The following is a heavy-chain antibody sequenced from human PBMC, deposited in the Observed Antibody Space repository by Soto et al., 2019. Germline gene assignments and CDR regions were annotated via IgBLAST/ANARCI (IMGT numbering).Heavy chain of an antibody. D-gene: IGHD2-2*01. Sequence: ASVKVSCKASGYTFTSYAMHWVRQAPGQRLEWMGWINAGNGNTKYSQKFQGRVTITRDTSASTAYMELSSLRSEDTAVYYCARDKLPAVFSTRMIPWFDPWGQGTLVTVSS. V-gene: IGHV1-3*01. CDR1: GYTFTSYA. J-gene: IGHJ5*02. CDR3: ARDKLPAVFSTRMIPWFDP. CDR2: INAGNGNT.